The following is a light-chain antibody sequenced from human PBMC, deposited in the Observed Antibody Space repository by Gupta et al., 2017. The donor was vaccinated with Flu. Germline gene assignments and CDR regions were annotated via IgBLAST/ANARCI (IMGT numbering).Light chain of an antibody. CDR2: WDN. CDR3: DGWDDTLSSSHVV. CDR1: SSNIGSNY. Sequence: QSVLTQPPSASGTPGQRVTISCSGTSSNIGSNYVYWFQQLPGTAPKRLIFWDNQRLSGGPDQWSGSCSCSSASFAIIPLRSEEEAESYCDGWDDTLSSSHVVFGGGTKLTVL. V-gene: IGLV1-47*01. J-gene: IGLJ2*01.